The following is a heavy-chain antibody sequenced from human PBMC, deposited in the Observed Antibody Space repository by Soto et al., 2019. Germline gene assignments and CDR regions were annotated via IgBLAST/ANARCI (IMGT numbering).Heavy chain of an antibody. CDR1: GFTFSDYY. CDR3: ASGTNGAFFVY. V-gene: IGHV3-11*01. D-gene: IGHD2-8*01. Sequence: QVQLVESGGGLVKPGGSLRLSCAASGFTFSDYYMSWIRQATGKGLDWVSYISSRSSTIFYADSVKGRFTISRDNVKNSLYLQMNSLRAEDTAVYYCASGTNGAFFVYWGQGILVTVSS. CDR2: ISSRSSTI. J-gene: IGHJ4*02.